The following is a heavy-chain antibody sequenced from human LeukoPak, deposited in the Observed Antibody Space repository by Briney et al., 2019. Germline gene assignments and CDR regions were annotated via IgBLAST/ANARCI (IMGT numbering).Heavy chain of an antibody. Sequence: PGGSLRLSCGASGCTFSSYAMTWVRLAPGKGLEWVSGISGSGVTTYYVDSVKGRFTISRDNSKNTLCLQMGGLRAEDMAVYYCSRSNRGVPDYWGQGTLVTVSS. J-gene: IGHJ4*02. V-gene: IGHV3-23*01. CDR3: SRSNRGVPDY. D-gene: IGHD1-14*01. CDR1: GCTFSSYA. CDR2: ISGSGVTT.